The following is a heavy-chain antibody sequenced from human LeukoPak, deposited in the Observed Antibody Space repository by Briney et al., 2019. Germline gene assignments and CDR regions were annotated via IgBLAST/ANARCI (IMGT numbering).Heavy chain of an antibody. CDR1: GFTFSSCA. J-gene: IGHJ4*02. CDR3: AKDPTDFDSSGQTYFDY. Sequence: LPGGSLRLSCAASGFTFSSCAMSWVRQAPGKGLEWVSAISTSGGRTFYADSVKGRFTISRDNSKNTLYLQMNSLKAEDTAIYYCAKDPTDFDSSGQTYFDYWGQGTLVTVSS. D-gene: IGHD3-22*01. CDR2: ISTSGGRT. V-gene: IGHV3-23*01.